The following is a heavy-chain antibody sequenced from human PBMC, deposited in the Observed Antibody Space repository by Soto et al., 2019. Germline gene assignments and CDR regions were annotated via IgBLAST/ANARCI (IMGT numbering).Heavy chain of an antibody. CDR2: TYYRSQWYN. D-gene: IGHD5-18*01. CDR1: GASVSSNSAA. J-gene: IGHJ6*02. V-gene: IGHV6-1*01. CDR3: ARDQGYSYGDYYYYYYGMDV. Sequence: SQTLSLTCAISGASVSSNSAAWTWIRQSPSRGLEWLGRTYYRSQWYNDYAVSVKSRITINPDTSKNQFSLQLNSVTPEDTAVYYCARDQGYSYGDYYYYYYGMDVWGQGTTVTVSS.